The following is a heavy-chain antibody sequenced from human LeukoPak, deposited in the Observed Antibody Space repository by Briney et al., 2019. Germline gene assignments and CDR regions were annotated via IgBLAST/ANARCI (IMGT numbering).Heavy chain of an antibody. V-gene: IGHV3-21*01. CDR1: GLTFSSYS. CDR3: ARGSMITNY. D-gene: IGHD3-22*01. Sequence: GGSLRLSCAASGLTFSSYSMNWVRQAPGKGLEWVSSISSSSSYIYYADSVKGRFTISRDNAKNSLYLQMNSVRAEDTAVYYCARGSMITNYWGQGTLVTVSS. J-gene: IGHJ4*02. CDR2: ISSSSSYI.